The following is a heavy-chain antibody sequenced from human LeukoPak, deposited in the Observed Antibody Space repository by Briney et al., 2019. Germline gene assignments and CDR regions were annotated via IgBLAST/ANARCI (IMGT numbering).Heavy chain of an antibody. J-gene: IGHJ1*01. V-gene: IGHV3-11*01. CDR3: AKGSPYCGGGCPGYFQH. CDR1: GFTFSDYY. CDR2: ITNSGSTI. Sequence: PGGSLRLSCAASGFTFSDYYMSWSRQAPGKGLEWISYITNSGSTIYYADSVKGRFTVSRDNSKNTLYLQMNSLRAEDTAVYYCAKGSPYCGGGCPGYFQHWGQGTLVTVSS. D-gene: IGHD2-21*01.